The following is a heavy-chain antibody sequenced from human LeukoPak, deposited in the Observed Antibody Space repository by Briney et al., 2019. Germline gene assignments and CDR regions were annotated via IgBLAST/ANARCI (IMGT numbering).Heavy chain of an antibody. D-gene: IGHD3-10*01. V-gene: IGHV3-48*01. CDR3: ARDSGQRVRVPQPTPDY. CDR2: ISSSSSTI. J-gene: IGHJ4*02. CDR1: GFTFSSYS. Sequence: GGSLRLSCAASGFTFSSYSMNWVRQAPGKGLEWVSYISSSSSTIYYADSVKGRFTISRDNSKNTLYLQMNSLRAEDTAVYYCARDSGQRVRVPQPTPDYWGQGTLVTVSS.